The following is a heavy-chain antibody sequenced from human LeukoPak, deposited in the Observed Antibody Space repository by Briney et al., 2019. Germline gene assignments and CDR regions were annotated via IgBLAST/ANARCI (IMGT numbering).Heavy chain of an antibody. Sequence: PGGSLRLSCAASGFTFSGYAMSWVRQAPGKGLEWVSSISNSGGDTYYADSVKGRFTISRDNSKNTLYLQMNSLRAEDTAVYYCVGGYFFDYWGQGILSPSPQ. D-gene: IGHD3-10*01. V-gene: IGHV3-23*01. CDR1: GFTFSGYA. CDR3: VGGYFFDY. J-gene: IGHJ4*02. CDR2: ISNSGGDT.